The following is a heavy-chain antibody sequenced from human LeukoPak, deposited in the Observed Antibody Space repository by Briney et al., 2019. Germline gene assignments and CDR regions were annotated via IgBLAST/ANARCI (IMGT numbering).Heavy chain of an antibody. CDR3: ARLIWVRVINWFDP. J-gene: IGHJ5*02. D-gene: IGHD3-10*01. V-gene: IGHV4-59*01. CDR2: IHYTGST. Sequence: SETLSLTCTVSGGSISSYYWSWIRQPPGKGLEWIGYIHYTGSTNYNPSLKSRVTISVDTSKNQFSLKLSSVTAADTAVYYCARLIWVRVINWFDPWGQGTLVTVSS. CDR1: GGSISSYY.